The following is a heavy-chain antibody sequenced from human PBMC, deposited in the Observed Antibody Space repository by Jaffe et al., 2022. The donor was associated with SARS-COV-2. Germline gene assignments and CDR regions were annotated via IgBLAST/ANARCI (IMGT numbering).Heavy chain of an antibody. J-gene: IGHJ4*02. D-gene: IGHD6-13*01. CDR1: GFTFSSYS. Sequence: EVQLVESGGGLVQPGGSLRLSCAASGFTFSSYSMNWVRQAPGKGLEWVSYISSSSSTIYYADSVKGRFTISRDNAKNSLYLQMNSLRDEDTAVYYCARDGLSSWYYYNTGEYFDYWGQGTLVTVSS. V-gene: IGHV3-48*02. CDR2: ISSSSSTI. CDR3: ARDGLSSWYYYNTGEYFDY.